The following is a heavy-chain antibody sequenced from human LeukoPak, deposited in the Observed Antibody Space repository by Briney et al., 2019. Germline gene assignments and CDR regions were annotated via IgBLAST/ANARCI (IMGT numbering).Heavy chain of an antibody. CDR3: AKQPMGNSYFDY. J-gene: IGHJ4*02. Sequence: GGALRLSCAASGFTFSTFGMHWVRQAPGKGLEWVAVIWNDGIQTSYADSVRGRFTISRDNSDNTLFLQMNSLRAEDTGVYYCAKQPMGNSYFDYWGQGTLVTVSS. CDR2: IWNDGIQT. CDR1: GFTFSTFG. V-gene: IGHV3-33*06. D-gene: IGHD2/OR15-2a*01.